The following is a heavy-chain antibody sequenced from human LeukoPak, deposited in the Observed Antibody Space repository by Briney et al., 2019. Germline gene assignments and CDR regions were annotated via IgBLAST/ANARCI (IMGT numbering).Heavy chain of an antibody. V-gene: IGHV1-69*13. D-gene: IGHD1-26*01. J-gene: IGHJ4*02. CDR2: IIPLFGTP. CDR1: GGIFISYA. Sequence: ASVKVSCKASGGIFISYAISWVRQAPGQGLEWMGGIIPLFGTPNYAQKFQGRVTIIADESASTAYMGLSSLTSEDTAVYYCATTRRELLRARYFDYWGQGTLVTVSS. CDR3: ATTRRELLRARYFDY.